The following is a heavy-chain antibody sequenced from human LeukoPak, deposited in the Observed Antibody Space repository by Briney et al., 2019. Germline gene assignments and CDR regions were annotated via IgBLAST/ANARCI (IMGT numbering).Heavy chain of an antibody. CDR2: INTNNGNT. CDR3: ARKRCTGDCYLFDP. CDR1: GYTFSTYG. D-gene: IGHD2-21*02. J-gene: IGHJ5*02. Sequence: ASVKVSCKASGYTFSTYGLMWVRQAPGQGLEWMGWINTNNGNTNYAQKFQGRVTMTTDTSTSTGYMELRSLRSDDTAVYYCARKRCTGDCYLFDPWGQGTLVTASS. V-gene: IGHV1-18*01.